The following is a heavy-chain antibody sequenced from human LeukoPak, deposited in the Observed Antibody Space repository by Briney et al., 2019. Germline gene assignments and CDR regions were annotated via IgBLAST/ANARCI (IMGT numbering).Heavy chain of an antibody. V-gene: IGHV3-21*01. J-gene: IGHJ6*02. CDR3: ASVVPTLYYYYGMDV. Sequence: GGSLRLSCAASGFTFSSYSMTWVRQAPGKGLEWVSSISSSSSYIYYADSVKGRFTISRDNAKNSLYLQMNSLRAEDTAVYYCASVVPTLYYYYGMDVWGQGTTVTVSS. D-gene: IGHD2-2*01. CDR2: ISSSSSYI. CDR1: GFTFSSYS.